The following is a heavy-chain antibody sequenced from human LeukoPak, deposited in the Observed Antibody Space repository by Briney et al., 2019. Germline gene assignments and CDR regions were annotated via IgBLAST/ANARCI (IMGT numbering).Heavy chain of an antibody. D-gene: IGHD3-10*01. V-gene: IGHV3-30*02. CDR1: GFTFSSYG. Sequence: GGSLRLSCAASGFTFSSYGMHWVRQAPGEGLEWVAFIRYDGSNKYYADSVKGRFTISRDNSMNTLYLQMNSLRAEDTAVYYCARDAYGSGSYNYWGQGTLVTVSS. J-gene: IGHJ4*02. CDR3: ARDAYGSGSYNY. CDR2: IRYDGSNK.